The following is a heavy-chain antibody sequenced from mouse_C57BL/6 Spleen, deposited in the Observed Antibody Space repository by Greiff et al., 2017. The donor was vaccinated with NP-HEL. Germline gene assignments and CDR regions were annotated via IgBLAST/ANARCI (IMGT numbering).Heavy chain of an antibody. V-gene: IGHV1-82*01. CDR3: ARGGRLNWYFDV. D-gene: IGHD1-1*01. J-gene: IGHJ1*03. CDR1: GYAFSSSW. Sequence: QVQLQQSGPELVKPGASVKISCKASGYAFSSSWMNWVKQRPGKGLEWIGRIYPGDGDTNYNGKFKGKATLTADKSSSTAYMQLSSLTSEDSAVYFCARGGRLNWYFDVWGTGTTVTVSS. CDR2: IYPGDGDT.